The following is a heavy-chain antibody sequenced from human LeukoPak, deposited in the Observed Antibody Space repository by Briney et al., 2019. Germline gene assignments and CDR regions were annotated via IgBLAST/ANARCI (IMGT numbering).Heavy chain of an antibody. J-gene: IGHJ4*02. V-gene: IGHV1-46*01. CDR3: ARVDTAMVAGGGDY. Sequence: GASVKVSCKASGYTFTSYYMHWVRQAPGQRLEWMGTINRSGHSTSYEQKFQGRVTMTRDMSTSTVYMELSSLRSDDTAVYYCARVDTAMVAGGGDYWGQGTLVTVSS. CDR1: GYTFTSYY. D-gene: IGHD5-18*01. CDR2: INRSGHST.